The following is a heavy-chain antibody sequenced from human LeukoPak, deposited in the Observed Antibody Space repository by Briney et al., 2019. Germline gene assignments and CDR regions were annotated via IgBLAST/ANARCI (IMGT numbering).Heavy chain of an antibody. CDR1: GFTFSSYA. CDR2: ISGSGGST. Sequence: GGSLRLSCAASGFTFSSYAMSWVRQAPGKGLEWVSAISGSGGSTYYADSVKGRFTISRDNSKNTLYLQMNSLRAEDTAVYYCAKNLAKYSSGWHIDYWGQGTLVNGSS. J-gene: IGHJ4*02. V-gene: IGHV3-23*01. D-gene: IGHD6-19*01. CDR3: AKNLAKYSSGWHIDY.